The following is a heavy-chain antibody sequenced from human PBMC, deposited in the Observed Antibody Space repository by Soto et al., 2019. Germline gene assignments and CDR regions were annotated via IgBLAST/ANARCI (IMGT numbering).Heavy chain of an antibody. CDR3: ARDKRYSGSSNWFDP. V-gene: IGHV3-30-3*01. J-gene: IGHJ5*02. D-gene: IGHD5-12*01. Sequence: GGSLRLSCAASGFTFSSYAMHWVRQAPGKGLEWVAVISYDGSNKYYADSVKGRFTISRDNSKNTLYLQMNSLRAEDTAVYYCARDKRYSGSSNWFDPWGQGTLVTVSS. CDR2: ISYDGSNK. CDR1: GFTFSSYA.